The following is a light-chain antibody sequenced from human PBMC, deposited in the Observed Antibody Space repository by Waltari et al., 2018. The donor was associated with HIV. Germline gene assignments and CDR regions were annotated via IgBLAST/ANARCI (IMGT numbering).Light chain of an antibody. J-gene: IGLJ2*01. CDR1: RSDACAYPS. V-gene: IGLV2-14*01. CDR2: EVN. CDR3: SSFGRGNTVL. Sequence: QSALPQPASVSGSPRQSIPISCPGTRSDACAYPSLSWYQLSPGKAPNFMMFEVNNRPSGVSDRFSGSKSGNTASLTISGLQVEDEAVYFCSSFGRGNTVLFGGGTKVTVL.